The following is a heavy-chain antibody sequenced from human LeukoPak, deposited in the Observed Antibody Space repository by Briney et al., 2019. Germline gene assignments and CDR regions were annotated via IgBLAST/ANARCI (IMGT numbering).Heavy chain of an antibody. CDR2: IYYSGNT. Sequence: SETLSLTCSVSGGSISSGGYYWAWIRQPPGKGLEWIGTIYYSGNTYYNASLKSQVSISIDTSKNQFSLGLTSVTAADTAVYYCARQTGSGLFILPGGQGTLVTVSS. CDR1: GGSISSGGYY. D-gene: IGHD3/OR15-3a*01. J-gene: IGHJ4*02. CDR3: ARQTGSGLFILP. V-gene: IGHV4-39*01.